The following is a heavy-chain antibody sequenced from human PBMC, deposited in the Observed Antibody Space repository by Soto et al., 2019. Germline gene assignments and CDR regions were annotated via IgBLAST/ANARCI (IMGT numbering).Heavy chain of an antibody. Sequence: QVQLQQSGPGLVKPSQTLSVTCTVSGDSITSSPYYWSWVRQLPGRGLEWIGYIHFRGNSYYNPSLKSRVTISLDRSKNQFSLELNSVTAADTALYFCARSGGTNSWYGVFNFWGQGTLVNVSS. CDR3: ARSGGTNSWYGVFNF. D-gene: IGHD1-7*01. V-gene: IGHV4-30-4*01. J-gene: IGHJ4*02. CDR1: GDSITSSPYY. CDR2: IHFRGNS.